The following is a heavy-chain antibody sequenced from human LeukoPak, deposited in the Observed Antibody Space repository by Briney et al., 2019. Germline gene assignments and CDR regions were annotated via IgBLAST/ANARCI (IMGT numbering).Heavy chain of an antibody. CDR2: VFHSGTT. Sequence: PSETLSLTCNVSGDSLTSHFWSWIQQTPGKGLEWIGYVFHSGTTNYSPSLKSRVTISLDTSKKQFYLRLASVTAADTAVYYCARRMATVTDAFDIWGRGTMVSVSS. CDR3: ARRMATVTDAFDI. J-gene: IGHJ3*02. CDR1: GDSLTSHF. V-gene: IGHV4-59*08. D-gene: IGHD5-24*01.